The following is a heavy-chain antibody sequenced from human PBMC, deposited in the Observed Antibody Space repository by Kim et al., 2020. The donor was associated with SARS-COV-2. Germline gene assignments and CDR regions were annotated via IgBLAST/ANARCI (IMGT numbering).Heavy chain of an antibody. Sequence: SETLSLTCTVSGGSISSYYWSWIRQPPGKGLEWIGYIYYSGSTNYNPSLKSRVTISVDTSKNQFSLKLSSVTAADTAVYYCARSSSWYEEGFDYWGQGTLVTVSS. J-gene: IGHJ4*02. D-gene: IGHD6-13*01. CDR1: GGSISSYY. CDR3: ARSSSWYEEGFDY. CDR2: IYYSGST. V-gene: IGHV4-59*13.